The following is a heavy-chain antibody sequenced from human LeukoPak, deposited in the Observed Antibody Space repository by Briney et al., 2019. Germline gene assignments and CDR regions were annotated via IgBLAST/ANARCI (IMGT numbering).Heavy chain of an antibody. Sequence: SETLSLTCTVSGGSISSGGYYWSWIRQHPGKGLEWIGYIYYSGSTYYNPSLKSRVTISVDTSKNQFSLKLSSVTAADTAVYYCARERRGYSYGYGDYFDYWGQGTLVTVSS. CDR2: IYYSGST. J-gene: IGHJ4*02. CDR1: GGSISSGGYY. D-gene: IGHD5-18*01. CDR3: ARERRGYSYGYGDYFDY. V-gene: IGHV4-30-4*08.